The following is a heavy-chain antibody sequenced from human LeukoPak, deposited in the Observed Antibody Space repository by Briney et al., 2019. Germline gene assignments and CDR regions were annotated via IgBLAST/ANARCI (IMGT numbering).Heavy chain of an antibody. Sequence: GGSLRLSCAASGFTVISNYMTWVRQAPGKGLEWVSVIYSGGGTTYYADSVKGRFTISRDNSKNTLYLQMNSLRAEDTAVYYCATYYDFWSGYWFHYWGQGTLVTVSS. CDR3: ATYYDFWSGYWFHY. J-gene: IGHJ4*02. V-gene: IGHV3-53*01. D-gene: IGHD3-3*01. CDR2: IYSGGGTT. CDR1: GFTVISNY.